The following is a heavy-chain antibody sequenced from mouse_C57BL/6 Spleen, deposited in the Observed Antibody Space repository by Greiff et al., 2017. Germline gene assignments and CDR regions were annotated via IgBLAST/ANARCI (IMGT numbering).Heavy chain of an antibody. CDR1: GYTFTDYE. CDR3: TSPLWFAY. Sequence: QVQLQQSGAELVRPGASVTLSCKASGYTFTDYEMHWVKQTPVHGLEWIGAIDPETGGTAYNQKFMGRAILTADKSSSTAYMELRSLTSEDSAVYYCTSPLWFAYWGQGTLVTVSA. J-gene: IGHJ3*01. V-gene: IGHV1-15*01. CDR2: IDPETGGT.